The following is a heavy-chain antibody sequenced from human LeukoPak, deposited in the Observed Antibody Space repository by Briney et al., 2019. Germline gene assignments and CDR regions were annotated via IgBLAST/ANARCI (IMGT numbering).Heavy chain of an antibody. V-gene: IGHV4-39*02. CDR2: IYYSGST. Sequence: PSETLSLTCTVSGGSISSSSYYWGWIRQPPGKGLQWIGNIYYSGSTYYNPSPKSRVTISVDTSKNQFSLKLSSVTAADTAVYYCARDRGHYYDSSGYYSEGMDVWGQGTTVTVSS. CDR3: ARDRGHYYDSSGYYSEGMDV. J-gene: IGHJ6*02. CDR1: GGSISSSSYY. D-gene: IGHD3-22*01.